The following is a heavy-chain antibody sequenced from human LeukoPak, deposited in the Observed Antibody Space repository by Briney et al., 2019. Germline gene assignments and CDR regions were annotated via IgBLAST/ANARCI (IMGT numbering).Heavy chain of an antibody. CDR3: ARDMTTATTCYLQH. Sequence: GGALRLSCAASGFTFSDYSMNWVRQAPGRGLEWVSSISSRSTYRYYADSVKGRFTISRDNAKNSLCLQMNSLRAEDTAVYYCARDMTTATTCYLQHWGQGTLVTVSS. CDR1: GFTFSDYS. D-gene: IGHD4-17*01. CDR2: ISSRSTYR. V-gene: IGHV3-21*06. J-gene: IGHJ1*01.